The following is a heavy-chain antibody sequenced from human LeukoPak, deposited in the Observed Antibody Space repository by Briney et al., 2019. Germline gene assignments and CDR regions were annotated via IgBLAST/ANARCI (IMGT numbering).Heavy chain of an antibody. V-gene: IGHV3-23*01. D-gene: IGHD2/OR15-2a*01. CDR2: TIGSGDSK. Sequence: AGGSLRLSCAASGFTLRNYGMSWVRQAPGKGLEWVSGTIGSGDSKFYADPVKSRFTISRDNSRNTLYLHMNSLRVDDTAVYYCASLYIDYGDYWGQGALVTVSS. J-gene: IGHJ4*02. CDR1: GFTLRNYG. CDR3: ASLYIDYGDY.